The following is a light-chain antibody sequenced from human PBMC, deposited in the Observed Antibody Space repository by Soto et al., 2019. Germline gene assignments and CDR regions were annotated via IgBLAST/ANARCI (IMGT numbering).Light chain of an antibody. Sequence: DIVMTQSPDSLAVSLGERATINCKSSQNVLCSSYNSNYLAWYQQKPGQPPKLLIYWASTRQPGVPDRFSGSGSGTDFTLTINSLQAEDVAVYYCQQDCATPLTFGGGTRVDIK. J-gene: IGKJ4*01. CDR3: QQDCATPLT. CDR1: QNVLCSSYNSNY. CDR2: WAS. V-gene: IGKV4-1*01.